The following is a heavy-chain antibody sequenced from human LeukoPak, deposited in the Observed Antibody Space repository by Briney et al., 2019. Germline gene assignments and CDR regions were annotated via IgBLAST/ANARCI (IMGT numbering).Heavy chain of an antibody. CDR3: ARVPLGYCSGGSCPYFFDY. V-gene: IGHV1-69*05. Sequence: SVKVSCKASGGTFSSYAISWVRQAPGQGLEWMGGIIPIFGTANYAQKFQGRVTITTDESTSTAYMELSSLRSEDTAVYYCARVPLGYCSGGSCPYFFDYWSQGTLVTVSS. D-gene: IGHD2-15*01. J-gene: IGHJ4*02. CDR1: GGTFSSYA. CDR2: IIPIFGTA.